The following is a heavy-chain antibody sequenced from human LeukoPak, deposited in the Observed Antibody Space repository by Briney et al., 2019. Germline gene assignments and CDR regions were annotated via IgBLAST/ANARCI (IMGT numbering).Heavy chain of an antibody. CDR3: ARAYCSGGSCYLWYAFDI. CDR1: GGSFSGYY. V-gene: IGHV4-34*01. Sequence: SETLSLTCAVYGGSFSGYYWSWIRQPPGKGLEWIGEINHSGSTNYNPSLKSRVTISVDTPKNQFSLKLSSVTAADTAVYYCARAYCSGGSCYLWYAFDIWGQGTMVAVSS. J-gene: IGHJ3*02. CDR2: INHSGST. D-gene: IGHD2-15*01.